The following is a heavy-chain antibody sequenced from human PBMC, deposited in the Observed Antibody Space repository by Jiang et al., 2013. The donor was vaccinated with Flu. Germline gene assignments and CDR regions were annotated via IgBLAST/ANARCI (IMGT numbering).Heavy chain of an antibody. V-gene: IGHV1-18*01. CDR2: ITAYNGDT. J-gene: IGHJ4*02. D-gene: IGHD3-10*01. CDR3: ARDRGRALWFGELLNYFDS. CDR1: GYTFTSYG. Sequence: GAEVKKPGASVKVSCKASGYTFTSYGISWVRQAPGQGLEWMGWITAYNGDTNYAQRLQGRVTMTTDTSTSTAYMELRSLRSDDTAVYYCARDRGRALWFGELLNYFDSWGQGTLVTVSS.